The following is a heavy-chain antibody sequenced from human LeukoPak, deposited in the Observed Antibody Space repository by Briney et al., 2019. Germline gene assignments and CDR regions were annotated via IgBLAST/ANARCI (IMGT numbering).Heavy chain of an antibody. CDR3: ARLGGSYYNAFDI. D-gene: IGHD1-26*01. CDR2: IYPGDSDT. V-gene: IGHV5-51*01. Sequence: GESLKISCKGSGNSSSSDWIGWVRQMPGKGLEWMGIIYPGDSDTRYSPSFQGQITISADKSISTAYLQWISLKASDTAMYYCARLGGSYYNAFDIWGQGTMVTVSS. CDR1: GNSSSSDW. J-gene: IGHJ3*02.